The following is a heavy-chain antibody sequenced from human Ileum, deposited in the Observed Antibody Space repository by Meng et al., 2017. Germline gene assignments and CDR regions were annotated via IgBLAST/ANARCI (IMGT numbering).Heavy chain of an antibody. J-gene: IGHJ4*02. CDR1: GYTFTTYK. Sequence: QVQLVQSGAEGKKPGASVRISCKASGYTFTTYKIHWVRQAPGQSLEWMAWNNTGNGDTQYLQKFQGRVTLTGDMSTFTAYMDLYRLTSDDTAVYYCARDEIDWGQGTLVTVSS. CDR3: ARDEID. CDR2: NNTGNGDT. V-gene: IGHV1-3*04.